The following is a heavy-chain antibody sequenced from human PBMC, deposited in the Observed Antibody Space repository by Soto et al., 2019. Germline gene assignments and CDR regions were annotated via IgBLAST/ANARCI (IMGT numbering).Heavy chain of an antibody. CDR1: GFTFSSYW. CDR3: ARVGGGSSSWYIDY. J-gene: IGHJ4*02. Sequence: GGSLRLSCAASGFTFSSYWMSWVRQAPGKGLEWVANIKQDGSEKYYVDSVKGRFTISRDNAKNSLYLQMNSLRAEDTAVYYCARVGGGSSSWYIDYWGQGTLVTVSS. CDR2: IKQDGSEK. D-gene: IGHD6-13*01. V-gene: IGHV3-7*01.